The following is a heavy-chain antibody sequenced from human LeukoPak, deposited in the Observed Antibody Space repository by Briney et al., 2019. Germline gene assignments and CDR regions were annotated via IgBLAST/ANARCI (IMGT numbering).Heavy chain of an antibody. Sequence: PSQTLSLTCTVSGGLISSGGYYWTWIRQPSGKGLECIGYIYYSGSTYYNPSLKSRVSMSLDTSKNQFSLKLRSVTAADTAVYYCARGPAGSYFHVPDYWGQGTLVTVSS. CDR1: GGLISSGGYY. V-gene: IGHV4-31*03. J-gene: IGHJ4*02. D-gene: IGHD3-10*01. CDR3: ARGPAGSYFHVPDY. CDR2: IYYSGST.